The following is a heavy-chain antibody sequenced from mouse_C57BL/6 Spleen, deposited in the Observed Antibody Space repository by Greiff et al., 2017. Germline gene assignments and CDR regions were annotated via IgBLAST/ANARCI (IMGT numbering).Heavy chain of an antibody. CDR2: IDPETGGT. CDR3: TRGGLTGTRWYFDV. J-gene: IGHJ1*03. V-gene: IGHV1-15*01. CDR1: GYTFTDYE. Sequence: QVQLQQSGAELVRPGASVTLSCKASGYTFTDYEMHWVKQTPVHGLEWIGAIDPETGGTAYNQKFKGKAILTADKSSSTAYMELRSLTSEDSAVYDCTRGGLTGTRWYFDVWGTGTTVTVSS. D-gene: IGHD4-1*01.